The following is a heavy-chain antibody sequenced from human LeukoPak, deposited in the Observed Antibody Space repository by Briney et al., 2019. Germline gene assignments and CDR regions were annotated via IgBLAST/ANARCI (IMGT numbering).Heavy chain of an antibody. Sequence: SETLSLTCTVSGGSISSYYWSWIRQPPGKGLEWIGYIYYSGSTNYNPSLKSRVTISVDTSKNQFSLKLSSVTAADTAVYYCAREFTRVAFDIWGQGTMVTVSS. J-gene: IGHJ3*02. D-gene: IGHD3-10*01. CDR1: GGSISSYY. V-gene: IGHV4-59*01. CDR2: IYYSGST. CDR3: AREFTRVAFDI.